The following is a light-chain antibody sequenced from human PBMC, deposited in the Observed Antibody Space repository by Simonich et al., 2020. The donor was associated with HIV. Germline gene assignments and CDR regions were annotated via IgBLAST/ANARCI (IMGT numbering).Light chain of an antibody. V-gene: IGKV4-1*01. CDR3: QQYYSTPPT. Sequence: DIVMTQSPDSLAVSLGERATINCKSSQSILYSSSNNNYLAWYQQKPGKPPKLLIYWAPTRESGVPDRFRASGSGTDFTLTISSLQAEDVAVYYCQQYYSTPPTFGQGTKVEIK. J-gene: IGKJ1*01. CDR1: QSILYSSSNNNY. CDR2: WAP.